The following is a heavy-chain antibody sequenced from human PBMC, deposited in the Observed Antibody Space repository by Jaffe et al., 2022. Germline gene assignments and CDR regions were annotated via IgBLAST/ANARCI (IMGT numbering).Heavy chain of an antibody. D-gene: IGHD2-2*01. J-gene: IGHJ4*02. CDR1: GFTFSSYE. CDR2: ISSSGSTI. V-gene: IGHV3-48*03. CDR3: ARGAPYWCSSTSCSYYFDY. Sequence: EVQLVESGGGLVQPGGSLRLSCAASGFTFSSYEMNWVRQAPGKGLEWVSYISSSGSTIYYADSVKGRFTISRDNAKNSLYLQMNSLRAEDTAVYYCARGAPYWCSSTSCSYYFDYWGQGTLVTVSS.